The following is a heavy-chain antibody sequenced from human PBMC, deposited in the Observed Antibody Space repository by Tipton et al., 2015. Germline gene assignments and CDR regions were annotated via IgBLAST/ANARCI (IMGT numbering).Heavy chain of an antibody. CDR2: IYPGDSDT. CDR3: AGSIVVAGKDYYYGMDV. Sequence: QLVQSGAEVKKPGDSLKISCKGSGYSFTGFWIGWVRQVPGKGLEWMGIIYPGDSDTRYSPSFRGQVIFSVDKSINTAYLQWGSLNASDTAMYYCAGSIVVAGKDYYYGMDVWGQGTTVTVSS. J-gene: IGHJ6*02. V-gene: IGHV5-51*01. CDR1: GYSFTGFW. D-gene: IGHD6-19*01.